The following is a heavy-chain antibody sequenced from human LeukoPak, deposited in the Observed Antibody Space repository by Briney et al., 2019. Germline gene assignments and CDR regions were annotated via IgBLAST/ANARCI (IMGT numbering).Heavy chain of an antibody. D-gene: IGHD4-17*01. CDR1: GYSFTSYW. V-gene: IGHV5-51*01. Sequence: GESLKISCKGSGYSFTSYWIGWVRQMPGKGLEWMGIIYPGDSDTRYSPSFQGQVTISADKSISTAYLQWSSLKASDTSMYYCARTRSGYGDYEGAFDIWGQGTMVTVSS. J-gene: IGHJ3*02. CDR2: IYPGDSDT. CDR3: ARTRSGYGDYEGAFDI.